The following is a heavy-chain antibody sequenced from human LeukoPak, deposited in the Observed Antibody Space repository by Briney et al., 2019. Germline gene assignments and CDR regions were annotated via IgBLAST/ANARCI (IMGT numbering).Heavy chain of an antibody. CDR2: IIPIFGIA. V-gene: IGHV1-69*04. J-gene: IGHJ4*02. Sequence: ASVKVSCKASGGTFSSYAISWVRQAPGQGLEWMGRIIPIFGIANYAQKFQGRVTITVDKSTSTAYMELSSLRSEDTAVYYCARGYCSSTSCYSVVYYWGQGTLVTVSS. CDR3: ARGYCSSTSCYSVVYY. CDR1: GGTFSSYA. D-gene: IGHD2-2*01.